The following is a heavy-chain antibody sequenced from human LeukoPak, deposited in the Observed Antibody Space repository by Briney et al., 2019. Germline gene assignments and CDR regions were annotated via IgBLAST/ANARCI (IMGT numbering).Heavy chain of an antibody. CDR2: IYSAGST. V-gene: IGHV3-53*01. Sequence: PGGSLRLSCAASGFTVSSNYMSWVRQAPGKGLEWVSAIYSAGSTYYVDSVKGRFTISRDNSKNTLYLQMDSLRVEDTAVYYCARLHRRQFTSFDYWGQGTLITVSS. CDR1: GFTVSSNY. D-gene: IGHD4-11*01. J-gene: IGHJ4*02. CDR3: ARLHRRQFTSFDY.